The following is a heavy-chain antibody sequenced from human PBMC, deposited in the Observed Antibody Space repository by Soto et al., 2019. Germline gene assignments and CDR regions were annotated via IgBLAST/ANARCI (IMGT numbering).Heavy chain of an antibody. CDR1: GGSVSSGSYY. J-gene: IGHJ6*02. CDR2: IYYSGST. CDR3: AREHKYYGMDV. V-gene: IGHV4-61*01. Sequence: SETLSLTCTVSGGSVSSGSYYWSWIRQPPGKGLEWIGYIYYSGSTNYNPSLKSRVTISVDTSKNQFSLKLSSVTAADTAVYYCAREHKYYGMDVWGQGTTVTVS.